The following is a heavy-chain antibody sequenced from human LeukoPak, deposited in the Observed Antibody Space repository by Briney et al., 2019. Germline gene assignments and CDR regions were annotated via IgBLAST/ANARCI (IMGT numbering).Heavy chain of an antibody. CDR3: ARDMAGSGWADY. V-gene: IGHV1-2*02. Sequence: ASVKVSCKASGYTFTGYYMHWVRQAPGQGLEWMGWINPNSGGTNYAQKFQGRVTMTRDTSISTAYMELSRLRSDDTAVYYCARDMAGSGWADYWGQGTLVTVSS. CDR1: GYTFTGYY. CDR2: INPNSGGT. J-gene: IGHJ4*02. D-gene: IGHD6-19*01.